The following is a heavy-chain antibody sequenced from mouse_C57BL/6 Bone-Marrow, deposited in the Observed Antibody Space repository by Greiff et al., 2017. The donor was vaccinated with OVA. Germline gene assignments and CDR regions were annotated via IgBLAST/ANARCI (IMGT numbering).Heavy chain of an antibody. CDR3: ARDYYGSSPFAY. CDR2: INPYNGGT. D-gene: IGHD1-1*01. J-gene: IGHJ3*01. CDR1: GYTFTDYY. V-gene: IGHV1-19*01. Sequence: VQLQQSGPVLVKPGASVKMSCKASGYTFTDYYMNWVKQSHGKSLEWIGVINPYNGGTSYNQKFKGKAILTVDKSSSTAYMELNSLTSEDSAVYYCARDYYGSSPFAYWGQGTLVTVSA.